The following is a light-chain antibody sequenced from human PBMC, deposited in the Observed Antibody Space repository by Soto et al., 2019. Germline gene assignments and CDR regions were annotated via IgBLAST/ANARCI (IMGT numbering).Light chain of an antibody. CDR2: EVS. CDR3: SSYAGNNKWV. J-gene: IGLJ3*02. Sequence: QSALTQPPSASESPGQSVTISCTGTSSDVGGYNYVSWYQQHPGKAPKLMIYEVSKRPSGVPDRFSGSKSGNTASLTVSGHQAEDEADFYCSSYAGNNKWVLGGGTKLTVL. V-gene: IGLV2-8*01. CDR1: SSDVGGYNY.